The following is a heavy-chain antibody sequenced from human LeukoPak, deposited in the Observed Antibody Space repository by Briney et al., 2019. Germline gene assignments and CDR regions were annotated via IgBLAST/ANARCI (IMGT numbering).Heavy chain of an antibody. CDR1: GFTVSSND. Sequence: GGSLRLSCAASGFTVSSNDMSWVRQAPGKGLEWVSYISSSSSTIYYADSVKGRFTISRDNAKNSLYLQMNSLRAEDTAVYYCARDLNILFDYWGQGTLVTVSS. V-gene: IGHV3-48*01. D-gene: IGHD3-9*01. J-gene: IGHJ4*02. CDR2: ISSSSSTI. CDR3: ARDLNILFDY.